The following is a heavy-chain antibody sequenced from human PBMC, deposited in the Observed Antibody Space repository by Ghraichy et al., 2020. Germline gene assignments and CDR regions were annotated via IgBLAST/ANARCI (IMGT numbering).Heavy chain of an antibody. CDR2: ISGSGGAT. V-gene: IGHV3-23*01. CDR3: ATDQEMTAVTNRDH. J-gene: IGHJ4*02. CDR1: GFTFSSYT. Sequence: GGSLRLSCAASGFTFSSYTMNWVRQAPGKGLEWVSSISGSGGATYYADSVKGRFTISRDNSKNTLYLHMNSLRAEDTAVYYCATDQEMTAVTNRDHWGQGTLVTVSS. D-gene: IGHD4-17*01.